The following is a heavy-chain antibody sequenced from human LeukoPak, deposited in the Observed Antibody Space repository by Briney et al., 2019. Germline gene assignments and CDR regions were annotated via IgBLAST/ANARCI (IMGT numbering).Heavy chain of an antibody. J-gene: IGHJ5*02. D-gene: IGHD2-15*01. CDR3: ARGVDNWFDP. CDR2: INPSGGST. Sequence: GASVKVSCKTSGYTFTTYGISWVRQAPGQGLEWMGIINPSGGSTSYAQKFQGRVTMTRDTSTSTVYMELSSLRSEDTAVYYCARGVDNWFDPWGQGTLVTVSS. CDR1: GYTFTTYG. V-gene: IGHV1-46*01.